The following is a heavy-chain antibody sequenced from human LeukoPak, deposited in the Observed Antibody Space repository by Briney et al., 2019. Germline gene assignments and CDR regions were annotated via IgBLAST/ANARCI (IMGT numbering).Heavy chain of an antibody. Sequence: SETLSLTWAVYGGSFSGYYWSWIRQPPGKGLEWIGEINHSGSTNYNPSLKSRVTISVDPSKNQFSLKLSSVTAADTAVYYCASPYDSSGYKWGQGTLVTVSS. CDR2: INHSGST. J-gene: IGHJ4*02. V-gene: IGHV4-34*01. D-gene: IGHD3-22*01. CDR1: GGSFSGYY. CDR3: ASPYDSSGYK.